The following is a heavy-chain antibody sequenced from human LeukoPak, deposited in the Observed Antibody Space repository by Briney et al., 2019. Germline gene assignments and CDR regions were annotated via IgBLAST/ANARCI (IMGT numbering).Heavy chain of an antibody. J-gene: IGHJ5*02. CDR2: INHSGST. CDR1: GGSFSGYY. Sequence: TSETLSLTCAVYGGSFSGYYWSWIRQPPGKGLEWIGEINHSGSTTYNPSLKSRVTISVDTSKNQFSLKLSSVTAADTAVYYCATKGGATFDWFDPWGQGTLVTVSS. CDR3: ATKGGATFDWFDP. V-gene: IGHV4-34*01. D-gene: IGHD1-26*01.